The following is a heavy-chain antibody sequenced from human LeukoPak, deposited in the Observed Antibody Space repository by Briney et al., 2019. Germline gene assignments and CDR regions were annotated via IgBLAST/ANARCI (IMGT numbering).Heavy chain of an antibody. J-gene: IGHJ3*01. CDR1: GFTFSSYD. CDR2: ISSSSYI. V-gene: IGHV3-21*01. Sequence: GGSLRLSCAASGFTFSSYDMNWARQAPGKGLEWVSYISSSSYIYYADSVKGRFTISRDNAKNSLYLQMNSLRAEDTAVYYCARVDAFDLWGQGTMVTVSS. CDR3: ARVDAFDL.